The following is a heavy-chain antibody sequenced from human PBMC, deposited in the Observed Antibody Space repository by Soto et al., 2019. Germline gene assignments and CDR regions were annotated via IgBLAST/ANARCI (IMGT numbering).Heavy chain of an antibody. CDR2: ISYDGSNK. J-gene: IGHJ4*02. V-gene: IGHV3-30*18. CDR3: AKVPHCSSWYGDY. D-gene: IGHD6-13*01. Sequence: QVQLVESGGGVVQPGRSLRLSCAASGFTFSSYGMHWVRQAPGKGLEWVAVISYDGSNKYYADSVKGRFTIARDNPKNTLYQQMNSLRAEDTAVYYCAKVPHCSSWYGDYRGQGTLVTVSS. CDR1: GFTFSSYG.